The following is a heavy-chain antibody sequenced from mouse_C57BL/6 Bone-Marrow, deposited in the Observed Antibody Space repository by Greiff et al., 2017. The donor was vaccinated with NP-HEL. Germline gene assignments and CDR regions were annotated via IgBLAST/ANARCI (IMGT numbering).Heavy chain of an antibody. CDR1: GFTFSDYG. V-gene: IGHV5-17*01. CDR3: ARAGSSPYWYFDV. D-gene: IGHD1-1*01. J-gene: IGHJ1*03. CDR2: ISSGSSTI. Sequence: VQLKESGGGLVKPGGSLKLSCAASGFTFSDYGMHWVRQAPEKGLEWVAYISSGSSTIYYADTVKGRFTISRDNAKNTLFLQMTSLRSEDTAMYYCARAGSSPYWYFDVWGTGTTVTVSS.